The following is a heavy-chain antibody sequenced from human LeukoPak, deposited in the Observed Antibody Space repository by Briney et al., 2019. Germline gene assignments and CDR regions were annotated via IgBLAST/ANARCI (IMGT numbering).Heavy chain of an antibody. CDR2: INSDGST. CDR1: GFSVTSNY. D-gene: IGHD2-15*01. Sequence: PGGSLRLSRAASGFSVTSNYMSWVRQAPGKGLQWVSVINSDGSTYYADSVKGRFTISRDNSKNTVYLQMNSLRAEDTAVYYCARDFSRLGHCSGGSCQNYYYYYMDVWGKGTTVTVSS. J-gene: IGHJ6*03. CDR3: ARDFSRLGHCSGGSCQNYYYYYMDV. V-gene: IGHV3-66*01.